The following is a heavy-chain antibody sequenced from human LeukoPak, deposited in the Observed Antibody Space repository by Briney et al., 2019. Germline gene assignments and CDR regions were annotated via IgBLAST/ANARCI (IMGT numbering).Heavy chain of an antibody. D-gene: IGHD6-13*01. CDR3: ARHFSVYSSSYDY. CDR2: INHSGST. Sequence: SETLSLTCGVYGGSFSGYFWSWIRQTPGKGLEWIGEINHSGSTNYNPSLKSRVTISVDTSKKQFSLKLNSVTAADTAVYYCARHFSVYSSSYDYWGQGTLVTVSS. V-gene: IGHV4-34*01. CDR1: GGSFSGYF. J-gene: IGHJ4*02.